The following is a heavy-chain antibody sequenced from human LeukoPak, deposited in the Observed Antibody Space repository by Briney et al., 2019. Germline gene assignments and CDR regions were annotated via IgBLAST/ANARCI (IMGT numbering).Heavy chain of an antibody. Sequence: SVKVSCKASGGTFSSYAISWVRQAPGQGLEWMGGIIPIFGTANYTQKFQGRVTITADESTSTAYMELSSLRSEDTAVYYCARSRLLMTSYFDYWGQGTLVTVSS. J-gene: IGHJ4*02. CDR2: IIPIFGTA. CDR1: GGTFSSYA. CDR3: ARSRLLMTSYFDY. D-gene: IGHD3-22*01. V-gene: IGHV1-69*01.